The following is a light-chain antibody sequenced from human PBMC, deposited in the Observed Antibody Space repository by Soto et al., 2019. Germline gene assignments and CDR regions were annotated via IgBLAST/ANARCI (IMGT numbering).Light chain of an antibody. CDR2: EVT. CDR3: SSYASTNNIV. CDR1: TSDDGGSNY. J-gene: IGLJ1*01. V-gene: IGLV2-8*01. Sequence: QSVLTQPPSASGSPGQSVTISCTGTTSDDGGSNYVSWYQLHPGKAPKLMIYEVTKRPSGVPDRFSGSKSANTASLTVSGLQAEEEADYYCSSYASTNNIVFGTGSKVTVL.